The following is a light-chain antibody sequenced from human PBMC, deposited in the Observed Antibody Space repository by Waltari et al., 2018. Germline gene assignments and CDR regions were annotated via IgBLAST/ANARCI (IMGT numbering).Light chain of an antibody. V-gene: IGLV2-23*01. CDR2: EGV. J-gene: IGLJ1*01. CDR1: SSDFGAYDL. Sequence: QPVLTQPAPVSGSAGQSLTISCTGPSSDFGAYDLVPWYQHHPGKAPKVIIYEGVKRPSGVSDRFSGSKSGTTASLTISGLQADDEAEYYCCSYAGTTTYVFGGGTSVTVL. CDR3: CSYAGTTTYV.